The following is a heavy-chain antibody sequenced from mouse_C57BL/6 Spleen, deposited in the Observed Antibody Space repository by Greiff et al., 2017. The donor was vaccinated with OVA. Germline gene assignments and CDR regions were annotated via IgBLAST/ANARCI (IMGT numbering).Heavy chain of an antibody. D-gene: IGHD1-1*01. CDR2: IYPSDSET. Sequence: QVHVKQSGAELVRPGSSVKLSCKASGYTFTSYWMDWVKQRPGQGLEWIGNIYPSDSETHYNQKFKDKATLTVAKSSSTAYMQLSSLTSEDSAVYYGARSGPPYYGSSYWYFDVWGTGTTVTVSS. CDR1: GYTFTSYW. CDR3: ARSGPPYYGSSYWYFDV. J-gene: IGHJ1*03. V-gene: IGHV1-61*01.